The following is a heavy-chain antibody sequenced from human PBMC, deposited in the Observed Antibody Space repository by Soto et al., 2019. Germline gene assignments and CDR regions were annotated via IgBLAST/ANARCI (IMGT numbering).Heavy chain of an antibody. CDR2: INPIFGTP. V-gene: IGHV1-69*12. CDR3: DQTLGLAVSGPGRFDL. Sequence: QVQLVQSGTEVKKPGSSVKVSCKASGGTFSRYAINWVRQAPGQGLEWLGGINPIFGTPNYAQKFQGRVTITADESTKTPYMELRRLKSEDTAVYYCDQTLGLAVSGPGRFDLWGRGTLVTVTS. CDR1: GGTFSRYA. D-gene: IGHD6-19*01. J-gene: IGHJ2*01.